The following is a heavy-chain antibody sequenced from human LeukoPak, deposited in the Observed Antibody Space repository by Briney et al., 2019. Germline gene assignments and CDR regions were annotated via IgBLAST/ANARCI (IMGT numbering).Heavy chain of an antibody. J-gene: IGHJ3*01. Sequence: ASVTVSCKSSVYSFTATYMHWVRQAPGQGLGWMGCVNPQNGDTQYAQKFQGRVTMTRDTSINTVYMEMTSLRSDDTAVYYCAPDSTTYPWGQGTMVTVSS. CDR2: VNPQNGDT. CDR3: APDSTTYP. V-gene: IGHV1-2*02. CDR1: VYSFTATY. D-gene: IGHD2-2*01.